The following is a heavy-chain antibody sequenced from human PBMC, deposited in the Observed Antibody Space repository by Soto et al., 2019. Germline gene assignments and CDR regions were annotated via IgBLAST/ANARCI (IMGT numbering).Heavy chain of an antibody. Sequence: SETLSLTCTVSGGSISSSSYYWGWIRQPPGKGLEWIGSIYYSGSTYYNPSLKSRVTISVDTSKNQFSLKLSSVTAADTAVYYCASPGWYGSDYWGQGTLVTVSS. CDR2: IYYSGST. CDR3: ASPGWYGSDY. J-gene: IGHJ4*02. D-gene: IGHD4-17*01. V-gene: IGHV4-39*01. CDR1: GGSISSSSYY.